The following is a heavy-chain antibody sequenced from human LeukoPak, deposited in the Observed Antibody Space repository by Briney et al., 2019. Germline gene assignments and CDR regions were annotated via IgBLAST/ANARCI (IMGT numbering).Heavy chain of an antibody. CDR2: ISYDGGDR. J-gene: IGHJ4*02. CDR1: GFTFSSYG. Sequence: GGSLRLSCAASGFTFSSYGMHWVRQAPGKGLEWEAVISYDGGDRFYADSVKGRFTISRDNSNNTLYLQMNSLRAEDTAVYYCAKACSSAWYSIDYWGQGTLVTVSS. CDR3: AKACSSAWYSIDY. D-gene: IGHD6-19*01. V-gene: IGHV3-30*18.